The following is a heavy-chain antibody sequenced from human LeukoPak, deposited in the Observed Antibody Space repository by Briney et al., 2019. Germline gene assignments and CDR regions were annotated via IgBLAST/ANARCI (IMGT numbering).Heavy chain of an antibody. D-gene: IGHD6-13*01. CDR2: IYYSGST. V-gene: IGHV4-59*01. J-gene: IGHJ5*02. Sequence: SETLSLTCTVSGGSISSYYWSWIRQPPGKGLEWIGYIYYSGSTNYNPSLKSRVTISVDTSKNQFSLKLRSVTAADTAVYYCARVRAAAGNNWFDPWGQGTLVTVSS. CDR1: GGSISSYY. CDR3: ARVRAAAGNNWFDP.